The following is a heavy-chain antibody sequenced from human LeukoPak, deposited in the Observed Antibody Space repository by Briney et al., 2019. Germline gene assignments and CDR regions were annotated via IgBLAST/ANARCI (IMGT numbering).Heavy chain of an antibody. Sequence: ASVKVSCKASGYTFTGYYMHWVRQAPGQGLEWMGWINPNSGGTNYAQKFQGWVTMTRDTSISTAYMELSRLRSDDTAVYYCARDPRGYSYGPYYFDYWGQGTLVTVSS. J-gene: IGHJ4*02. CDR1: GYTFTGYY. V-gene: IGHV1-2*04. CDR3: ARDPRGYSYGPYYFDY. D-gene: IGHD5-18*01. CDR2: INPNSGGT.